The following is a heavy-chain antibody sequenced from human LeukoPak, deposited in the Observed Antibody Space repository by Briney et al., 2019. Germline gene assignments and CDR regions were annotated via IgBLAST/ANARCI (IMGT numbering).Heavy chain of an antibody. Sequence: GGSLRLSCAASVFTFSSYWMHWVRQVPGKGLVWVSRLNGDGSSTRYADSVKGRFTISRDNAGNTLYLQMASLRAEDTAVYYCARGDYYVSGSFDYWGQGTLVTVSS. D-gene: IGHD3-10*01. CDR1: VFTFSSYW. V-gene: IGHV3-74*01. J-gene: IGHJ4*02. CDR3: ARGDYYVSGSFDY. CDR2: LNGDGSST.